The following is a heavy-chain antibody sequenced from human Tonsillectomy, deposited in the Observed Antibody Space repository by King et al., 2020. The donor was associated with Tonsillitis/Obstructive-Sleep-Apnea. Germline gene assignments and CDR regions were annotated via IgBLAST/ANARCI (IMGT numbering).Heavy chain of an antibody. CDR2: IYYSGST. CDR3: ARATVVSYYYYGMDA. Sequence: VQLQESGPGLVTPSETLSLTCTVSGGPISSYYWSWIRPPPGKGLEWIGYIYYSGSTNYKPPLKSRVTISVDTSKNQFSLRLSSVTAADTAVYYCARATVVSYYYYGMDAWGQGTTVTVSS. CDR1: GGPISSYY. J-gene: IGHJ6*02. V-gene: IGHV4-59*01. D-gene: IGHD4-23*01.